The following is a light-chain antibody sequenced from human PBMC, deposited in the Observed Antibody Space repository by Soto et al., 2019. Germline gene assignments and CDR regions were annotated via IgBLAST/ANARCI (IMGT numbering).Light chain of an antibody. J-gene: IGLJ1*01. CDR3: QSYDSTLSARDV. CDR1: STNIGAGYG. Sequence: SVLTPRPSVSVAPGQRVSISCTGRSTNIGAGYGVNWYQQRPGTTPRLIIVGNSIRPSGNPHRSSASPSATSASLAITGLQAEAEGHYYCQSYDSTLSARDVFGTGTKVTV. V-gene: IGLV1-40*01. CDR2: GNS.